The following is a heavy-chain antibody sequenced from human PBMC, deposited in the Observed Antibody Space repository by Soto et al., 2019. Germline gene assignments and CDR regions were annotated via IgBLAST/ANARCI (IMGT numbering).Heavy chain of an antibody. Sequence: QVQLVQSGAELKKPGASVKVSCKASGYTFTASYIHWVRQAPGQGLEWMGWINPDSGITNYVRKFQGRVTLTGDTSISTAYMELNTLKSDDSALYYCVRDTGRSLASVRFDAWGQGTLVTVSS. CDR2: INPDSGIT. J-gene: IGHJ4*02. D-gene: IGHD1-1*01. CDR3: VRDTGRSLASVRFDA. CDR1: GYTFTASY. V-gene: IGHV1-2*02.